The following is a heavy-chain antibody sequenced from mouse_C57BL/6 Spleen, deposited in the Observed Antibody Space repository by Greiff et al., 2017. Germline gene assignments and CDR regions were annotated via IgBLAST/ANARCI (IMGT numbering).Heavy chain of an antibody. J-gene: IGHJ4*01. Sequence: QVQLQQPGAELVMPGASVKLSCKASGYTFTSYWLHWVKQRPGQGLEWIGEIDPSDSYTNSNQKFKGKSTLTVDKSSSTAYMQLSSLTSEDSAVYYCARWGNYGAMDYWGQGTSVTVSS. CDR3: ARWGNYGAMDY. CDR1: GYTFTSYW. D-gene: IGHD2-1*01. CDR2: IDPSDSYT. V-gene: IGHV1-69*01.